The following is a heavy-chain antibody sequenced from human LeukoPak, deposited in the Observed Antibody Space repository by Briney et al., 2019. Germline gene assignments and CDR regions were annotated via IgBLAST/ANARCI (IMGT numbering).Heavy chain of an antibody. V-gene: IGHV3-48*01. CDR1: GFTFTGYT. CDR2: IRSSSRTI. J-gene: IGHJ6*04. D-gene: IGHD3-10*02. CDR3: AELGITMIGGV. Sequence: GGSLRLSCAASGFTFTGYTINWVRRAPGKGLEWLSYIRSSSRTIYYADSVKGRFTISRDNAKNSLYLQMNSLRAEDTAVYYCAELGITMIGGVWGKGTTVTISS.